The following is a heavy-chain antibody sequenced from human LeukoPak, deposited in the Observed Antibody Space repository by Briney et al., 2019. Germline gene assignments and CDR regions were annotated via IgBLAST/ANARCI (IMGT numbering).Heavy chain of an antibody. J-gene: IGHJ4*02. V-gene: IGHV1-69*06. D-gene: IGHD3-22*01. CDR2: IIPIFGTA. CDR1: GGTFSSYA. Sequence: SVKVSCKASGGTFSSYAISWVRQAPGQGLEWMGGIIPIFGTANYAQKFQGRVTITADKSTSTAYMELSSLRSEDTAVYYCARGRVPYDSSGLIDYWGQGTLVTVSS. CDR3: ARGRVPYDSSGLIDY.